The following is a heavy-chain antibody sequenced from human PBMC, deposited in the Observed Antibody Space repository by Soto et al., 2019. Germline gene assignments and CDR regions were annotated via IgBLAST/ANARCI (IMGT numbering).Heavy chain of an antibody. D-gene: IGHD2-2*01. CDR1: GGSISSGDYY. Sequence: SETLSLTCTVSGGSISSGDYYWSWIRQPPGKGLEWIGYIYYSRSTYCNPSLKSRVTISVDTSKHQCSLKLSSVTAADTAVYYCARSYCSSTSCFVGWFDPWGQGTLVTVSS. J-gene: IGHJ5*02. CDR2: IYYSRST. V-gene: IGHV4-30-4*01. CDR3: ARSYCSSTSCFVGWFDP.